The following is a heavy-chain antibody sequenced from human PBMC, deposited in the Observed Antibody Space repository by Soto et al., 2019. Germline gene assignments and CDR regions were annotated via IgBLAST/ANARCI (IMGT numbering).Heavy chain of an antibody. CDR1: KFTVSSNY. V-gene: IGHV3-66*01. CDR3: ARTDYGDHGYFDY. CDR2: IYSGGST. D-gene: IGHD4-17*01. Sequence: EVQLVESGGGLVQPGGSLRLSCAVSKFTVSSNYMSWVRQAPGKGLEWVSVIYSGGSTYYADSVKGRFTISRDNSKNTLYLQMNSLRAEDTAVYYCARTDYGDHGYFDYWGQGTLVTVSS. J-gene: IGHJ4*02.